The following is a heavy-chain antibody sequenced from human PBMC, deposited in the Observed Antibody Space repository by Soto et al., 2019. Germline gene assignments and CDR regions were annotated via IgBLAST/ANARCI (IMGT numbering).Heavy chain of an antibody. Sequence: PSETLSLTCTVSGGSIGSYYWSWIRQPPGKGLEWIGYIYYSGSTKYNPSLKSRVTISVDTSKSQFSLKLSSVTAADTAVYYCARGEDSSGYFSTDWFDYWGQGTLVTVSS. J-gene: IGHJ4*02. CDR1: GGSIGSYY. D-gene: IGHD3-22*01. CDR2: IYYSGST. CDR3: ARGEDSSGYFSTDWFDY. V-gene: IGHV4-59*01.